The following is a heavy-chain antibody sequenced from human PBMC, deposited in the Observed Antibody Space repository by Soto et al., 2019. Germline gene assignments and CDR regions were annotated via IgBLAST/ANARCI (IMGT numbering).Heavy chain of an antibody. D-gene: IGHD3-3*02. V-gene: IGHV1-69*13. CDR3: ARLATPHYNNWFDP. Sequence: SVKVSCQASGGTFSSYAISWVRQAPGQGLEWMGGSIPIFGTANYAQKFQGRVTITADESTSTAYMELSSLRSEDTAVYYCARLATPHYNNWFDPWGQGTLVTVSS. J-gene: IGHJ5*02. CDR1: GGTFSSYA. CDR2: SIPIFGTA.